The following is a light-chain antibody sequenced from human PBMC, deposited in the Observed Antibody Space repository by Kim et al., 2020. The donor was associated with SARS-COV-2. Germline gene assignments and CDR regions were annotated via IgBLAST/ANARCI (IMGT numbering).Light chain of an antibody. CDR1: SNDVGGHNY. CDR2: DVS. CDR3: SSITSRSTWI. Sequence: QSALTQPASVSGSPGQSITISCTGTSNDVGGHNYVSWYQQYPGKAPKLIIYDVSKRPSGISDRFSGSKSGYTASLTISGLQTDDESDYYCSSITSRSTWIFGGGTQLTVL. J-gene: IGLJ2*01. V-gene: IGLV2-14*03.